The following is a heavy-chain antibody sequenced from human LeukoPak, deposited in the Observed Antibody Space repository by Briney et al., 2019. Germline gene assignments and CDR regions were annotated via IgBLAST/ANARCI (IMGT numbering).Heavy chain of an antibody. V-gene: IGHV1-69*06. Sequence: SVKVSCKASGCAFSSYAISWVRQAPGQGLEWMGGIIPIFGTANYAQTFQGRVTITGDKSTSTAYMELSSLRSEDAAVYYCAREEWNLQYSGYDWTYYFDYWGQGTLVTVSS. J-gene: IGHJ4*02. CDR2: IIPIFGTA. CDR3: AREEWNLQYSGYDWTYYFDY. D-gene: IGHD5-12*01. CDR1: GCAFSSYA.